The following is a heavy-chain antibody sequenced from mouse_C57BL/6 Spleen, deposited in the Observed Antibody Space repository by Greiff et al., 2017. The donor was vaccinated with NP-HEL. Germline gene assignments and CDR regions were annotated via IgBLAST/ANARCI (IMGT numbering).Heavy chain of an antibody. CDR1: GYTFTSYW. CDR2: INPSNGGT. CDR3: AREEDYDPYAMDY. J-gene: IGHJ4*01. D-gene: IGHD2-4*01. Sequence: VQLQQPGTELVKPGASVKLSCKASGYTFTSYWMHWVKQRPGQGLEWIGNINPSNGGTNYNEKFKSKATLTVDKSSSTAYMQLSILTSEDSAVYYCAREEDYDPYAMDYWGQGTSVTVSS. V-gene: IGHV1-53*01.